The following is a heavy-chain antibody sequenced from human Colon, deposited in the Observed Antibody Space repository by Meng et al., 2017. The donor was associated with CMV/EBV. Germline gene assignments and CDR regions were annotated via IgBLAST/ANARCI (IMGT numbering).Heavy chain of an antibody. V-gene: IGHV4-39*07. Sequence: QRHEPGPGLVKPSETLSLTCTVSGGSIRSSTYYWGWIRQTPGKGLEWIGNIYYSGYTYYNPSLKSRLTISVDTSKNQFSLKLTSVTAADTAVYYCATDYGDYYFDRWGQGTLVTVSS. D-gene: IGHD4-17*01. CDR3: ATDYGDYYFDR. CDR1: GGSIRSSTYY. J-gene: IGHJ4*02. CDR2: IYYSGYT.